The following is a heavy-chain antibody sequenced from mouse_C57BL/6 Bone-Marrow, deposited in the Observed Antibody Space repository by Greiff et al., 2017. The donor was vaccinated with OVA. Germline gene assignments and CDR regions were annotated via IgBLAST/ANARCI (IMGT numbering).Heavy chain of an antibody. CDR2: INPYNGGT. CDR1: GYTFTDYY. CDR3: AKRPLFYYRSSHWYFDD. D-gene: IGHD1-1*01. J-gene: IGHJ1*03. V-gene: IGHV1-19*01. Sequence: EVQLQQSGPVLVKPGASVKMSCKASGYTFTDYYMNWVKQSHGKSLEWIGVINPYNGGTSYNQKFKGKATLTVDKSSSTAYMELNSLTSEDSAVYYCAKRPLFYYRSSHWYFDDWGTGTTVTVSS.